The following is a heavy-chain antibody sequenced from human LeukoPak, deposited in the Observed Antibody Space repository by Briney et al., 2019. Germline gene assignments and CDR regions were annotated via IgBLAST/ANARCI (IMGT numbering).Heavy chain of an antibody. J-gene: IGHJ6*03. D-gene: IGHD2/OR15-2a*01. V-gene: IGHV4-59*12. CDR3: ARGPHGESPNSYYYYYMDV. Sequence: PSETLSLTCTVSGGSISSYYWSWIRQPPGKGLEWIGYIYYSGSTNYNPSLKSRVTISVDTSKNQFSLKLSSVTAADTAVYYCARGPHGESPNSYYYYYMDVWGKGTTVTISS. CDR1: GGSISSYY. CDR2: IYYSGST.